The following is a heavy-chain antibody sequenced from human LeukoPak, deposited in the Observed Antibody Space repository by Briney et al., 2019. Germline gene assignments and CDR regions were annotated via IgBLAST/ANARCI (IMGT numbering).Heavy chain of an antibody. CDR1: GFTFSSYG. D-gene: IGHD5-18*01. Sequence: GGSLRLPCAASGFTFSSYGMHWVRQAPGKGLEWVAFTRYDGSNKYHADSVKGRFTISRDNSKNTLYLQMNSLSAEDTAVYYCAKDLTAMVRYYFDYWGQGTLVTVSS. V-gene: IGHV3-30*02. CDR2: TRYDGSNK. J-gene: IGHJ4*02. CDR3: AKDLTAMVRYYFDY.